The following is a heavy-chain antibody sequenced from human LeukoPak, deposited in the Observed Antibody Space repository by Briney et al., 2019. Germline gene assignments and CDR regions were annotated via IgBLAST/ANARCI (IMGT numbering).Heavy chain of an antibody. CDR1: GFIFSTYS. CDR3: ARDDHYNYYYMDV. J-gene: IGHJ6*03. CDR2: ISSSSSTI. Sequence: GGSLRLSCAVSGFIFSTYSMNWVRQAPGKGLEWVSYISSSSSTIYYADSVKGRFTISRDNAENSLYLQMNSLGAEDTAVYYCARDDHYNYYYMDVWGKGTTVTVSS. V-gene: IGHV3-48*01.